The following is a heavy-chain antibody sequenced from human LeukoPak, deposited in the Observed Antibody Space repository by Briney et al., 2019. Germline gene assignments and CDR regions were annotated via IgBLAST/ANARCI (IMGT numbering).Heavy chain of an antibody. Sequence: SETLSLTCAVYGGSFSGYYWSWIRQPPGKGLEWIGEINHSGSTNYNPSLKSRVTISVDTSKNQFSLKLSSVTAADTAVYYCARRRRITMIVVVSPFDYWGQGTLVTVSS. CDR3: ARRRRITMIVVVSPFDY. CDR2: INHSGST. V-gene: IGHV4-34*01. CDR1: GGSFSGYY. D-gene: IGHD3-22*01. J-gene: IGHJ4*02.